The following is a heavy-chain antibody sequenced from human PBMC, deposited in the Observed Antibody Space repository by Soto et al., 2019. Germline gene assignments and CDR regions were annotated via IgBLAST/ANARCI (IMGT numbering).Heavy chain of an antibody. J-gene: IGHJ6*02. CDR2: ISSSGSTI. CDR3: ARDERTVVNMRRRRTNHGMDV. Sequence: SLRLSCAASGFTFSSYEMNWVRQAPGKGLEWVSYISSSGSTIYYADSVKGRFTISRDNAKNSLYLQMNSLRAEDTAVYYCARDERTVVNMRRRRTNHGMDVWGQGTTVTVSS. V-gene: IGHV3-48*03. D-gene: IGHD2-15*01. CDR1: GFTFSSYE.